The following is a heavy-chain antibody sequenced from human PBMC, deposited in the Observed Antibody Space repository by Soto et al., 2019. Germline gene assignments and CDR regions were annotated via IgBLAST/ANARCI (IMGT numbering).Heavy chain of an antibody. Sequence: QVQLVESGGGVVQPGRSLRLSCAASGFTFSSYGMHWVRQAPGKGLEWVAVIWYDGSNKYYADSVKGRFTISRDNSKNXLXRXXSSLRAEDTAVYYCAREGLGDDYGVCGSLLAYFDLWGRGTLVTVSS. CDR2: IWYDGSNK. CDR1: GFTFSSYG. V-gene: IGHV3-33*01. CDR3: AREGLGDDYGVCGSLLAYFDL. J-gene: IGHJ2*01. D-gene: IGHD4-17*01.